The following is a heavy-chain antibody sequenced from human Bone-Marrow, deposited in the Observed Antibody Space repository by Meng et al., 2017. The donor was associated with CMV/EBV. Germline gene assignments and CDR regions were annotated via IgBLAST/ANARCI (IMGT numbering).Heavy chain of an antibody. V-gene: IGHV3-30*04. CDR3: ARPSSGWMYDAFDV. Sequence: GGSLRLSCAASGFTFSSYAMHWVRQAPGKGLEWVAVISYDGSNKYYADSVKGRFTISRDNSKNTLYLQMNSLRAEDTAVYYWARPSSGWMYDAFDVWGQGTMVTGSS. J-gene: IGHJ3*01. CDR1: GFTFSSYA. D-gene: IGHD6-19*01. CDR2: ISYDGSNK.